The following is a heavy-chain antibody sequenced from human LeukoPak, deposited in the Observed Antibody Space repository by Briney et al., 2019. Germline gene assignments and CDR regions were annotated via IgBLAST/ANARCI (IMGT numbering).Heavy chain of an antibody. J-gene: IGHJ5*02. D-gene: IGHD3-3*01. V-gene: IGHV1-2*02. Sequence: ASVKVSCKASGYTFTGYYMHWVRQAPGQGLEWMGWINPNSGGTNYAQKFQGRVTMTRDTSISTAYMELSRLRSDDTAVYYCARGVPIYYGETSWFDPWGQGTLVTVSS. CDR2: INPNSGGT. CDR3: ARGVPIYYGETSWFDP. CDR1: GYTFTGYY.